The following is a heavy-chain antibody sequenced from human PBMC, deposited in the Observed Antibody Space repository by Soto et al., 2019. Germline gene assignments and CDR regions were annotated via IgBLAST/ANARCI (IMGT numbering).Heavy chain of an antibody. V-gene: IGHV4-59*11. Sequence: SETLSLTCTVPGGPIRSHYWSWIPQAPGKGLEWIGYIYYSGSTNYYPSLKSRVTISVDTSKNQFSLKLSSVTAADTAVYYCAREGSSNGSYYYGMDVWGQGTTVTVAS. CDR3: AREGSSNGSYYYGMDV. J-gene: IGHJ6*02. CDR2: IYYSGST. CDR1: GGPIRSHY. D-gene: IGHD6-6*01.